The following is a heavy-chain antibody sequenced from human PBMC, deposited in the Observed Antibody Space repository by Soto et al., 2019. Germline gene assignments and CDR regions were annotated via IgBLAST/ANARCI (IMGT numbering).Heavy chain of an antibody. D-gene: IGHD3-16*01. J-gene: IGHJ4*02. CDR2: ILYDGTNK. V-gene: IGHV3-33*01. CDR1: GFIFSSYG. CDR3: VRDGGEFDY. Sequence: PGGSLRLSCAASGFIFSSYGIHWVRQAPGKGLEWVAIILYDGTNKYYADSVKGRFTISRDNSKNTVYLQMNSLRVEDTALYYCVRDGGEFDYWGQGTLVTVSS.